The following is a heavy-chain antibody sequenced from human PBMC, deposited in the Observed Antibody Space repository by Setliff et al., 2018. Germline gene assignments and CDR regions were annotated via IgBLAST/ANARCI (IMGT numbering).Heavy chain of an antibody. Sequence: SVKVSCKASGYSFAKYALHWVRQAPGQRLEWMGGTIPMFGTTDYARKFQGRVTIITDESTSTAYMQLSSLGSEDTAVYYCVREGVDSRSSTDYRYYMDVWGKGTTVTVSS. V-gene: IGHV1-69*05. J-gene: IGHJ6*03. D-gene: IGHD3-22*01. CDR2: TIPMFGTT. CDR1: GYSFAKYA. CDR3: VREGVDSRSSTDYRYYMDV.